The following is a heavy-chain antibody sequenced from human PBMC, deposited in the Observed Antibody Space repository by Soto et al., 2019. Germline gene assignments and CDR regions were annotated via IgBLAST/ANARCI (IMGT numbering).Heavy chain of an antibody. D-gene: IGHD1-1*01. CDR3: ARTELERPETLDWYFDL. CDR2: ISYDGSNK. V-gene: IGHV3-30-3*01. J-gene: IGHJ2*01. Sequence: QVQLVESGGGVVQPGRSLRLSCAASGFTFSSYAMHWVRQAPGKGLEWVAVISYDGSNKYYADSVKGRFTISRDNSKNTLYLQMNSLRAEDTAVYYCARTELERPETLDWYFDLWGRGTLVTVSS. CDR1: GFTFSSYA.